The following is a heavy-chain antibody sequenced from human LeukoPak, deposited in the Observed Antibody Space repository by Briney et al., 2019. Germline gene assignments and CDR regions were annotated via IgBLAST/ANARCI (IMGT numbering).Heavy chain of an antibody. CDR1: GYSFSVYY. V-gene: IGHV1-2*02. CDR2: ILPHSGDT. CDR3: ARPPRDLVSAAPFDY. J-gene: IGHJ4*02. D-gene: IGHD2-2*01. Sequence: GASVKVSCKASGYSFSVYYIQWLRQVPGEGLEWVGWILPHSGDTYYAQKFRGRVTVTTDTSINTAYMELSRLKSDDTGIYFCARPPRDLVSAAPFDYWGQGTLVAVSS.